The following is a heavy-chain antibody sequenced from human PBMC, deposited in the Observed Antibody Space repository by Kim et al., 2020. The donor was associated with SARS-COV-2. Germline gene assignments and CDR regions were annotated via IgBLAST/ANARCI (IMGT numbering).Heavy chain of an antibody. J-gene: IGHJ5*02. D-gene: IGHD6-25*01. CDR3: ARLAKRPCGWIDP. Sequence: YNPALKSRVTLSVDTSKNQFSLNRNSLTAADTAVYYCARLAKRPCGWIDPWGQGTLVIVSS. V-gene: IGHV4-4*06.